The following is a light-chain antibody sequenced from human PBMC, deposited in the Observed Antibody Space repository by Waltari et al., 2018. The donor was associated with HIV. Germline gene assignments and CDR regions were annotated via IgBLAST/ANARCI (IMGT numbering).Light chain of an antibody. CDR2: RNY. CDR1: SSNIGSSY. V-gene: IGLV1-47*01. J-gene: IGLJ2*01. CDR3: AVWDDGLSGVV. Sequence: QSVLTQSPSASGTPGQRVTISCSGSSSNIGSSYVYWYQKVPGTAPKLLIYRNYQRPSGVPDRFSGSKSGTTASLAISGLRSEYEADYYCAVWDDGLSGVVFGGGTKLTVL.